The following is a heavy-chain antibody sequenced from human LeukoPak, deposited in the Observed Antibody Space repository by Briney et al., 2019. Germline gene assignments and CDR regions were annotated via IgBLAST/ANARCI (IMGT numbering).Heavy chain of an antibody. CDR1: GYTFSSYG. CDR2: ISAYNGNT. D-gene: IGHD3-10*01. J-gene: IGHJ1*01. V-gene: IGHV1-18*01. Sequence: ASVKVSCTASGYTFSSYGISWVRQAPGQGLEWMGWISAYNGNTNYAQKLQGRVTMTTDTSTSTAYMELRSLRSDDTAVYYCARYGSGSTYVYFQNCGPGTLGTVSS. CDR3: ARYGSGSTYVYFQN.